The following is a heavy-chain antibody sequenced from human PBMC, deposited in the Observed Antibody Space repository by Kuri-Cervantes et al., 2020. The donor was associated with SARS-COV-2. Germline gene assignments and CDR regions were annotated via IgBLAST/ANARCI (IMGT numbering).Heavy chain of an antibody. Sequence: ASVKVSCKVSGYTLTELSMHWARQAPGKGLEWMGGFDPEDGETIYAQKFQGRVTMTEDTSTDTAYMELSSLRSEDTAVYYCAGRRDGAWNENFYAMDVWGQGTTVTVSS. V-gene: IGHV1-24*01. J-gene: IGHJ6*02. CDR3: AGRRDGAWNENFYAMDV. CDR2: FDPEDGET. CDR1: GYTLTELS. D-gene: IGHD1-1*01.